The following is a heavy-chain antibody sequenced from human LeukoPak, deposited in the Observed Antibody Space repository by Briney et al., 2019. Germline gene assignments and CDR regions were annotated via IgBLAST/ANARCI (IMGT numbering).Heavy chain of an antibody. Sequence: ASVKVSCKASGYTFTDYYIHWVRQAPGQGLEWMGWINPNSGGTSYAQKFQGRVTMTRDTSISTAYMELSGLRSDDTAVFYCARVSSNWDTYFHYWGQGSLVTVSS. CDR1: GYTFTDYY. CDR3: ARVSSNWDTYFHY. J-gene: IGHJ4*02. V-gene: IGHV1-2*02. D-gene: IGHD7-27*01. CDR2: INPNSGGT.